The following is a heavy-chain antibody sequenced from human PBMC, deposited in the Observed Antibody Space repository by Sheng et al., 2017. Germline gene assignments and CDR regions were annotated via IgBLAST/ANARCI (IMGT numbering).Heavy chain of an antibody. Sequence: QVQLVQSGAEVKKPGSSVKVSCKASGGTFSSYAISWVRQAPGQGLEWMGGIIPIFGTANYAQKFQGRVTITTDESTSTAYMELSSLRSEDTAVYYCASPNPSPRGMELTSYYYYYMDVWGKGTTVTVSS. V-gene: IGHV1-69*05. J-gene: IGHJ6*03. CDR1: GGTFSSYA. CDR2: IIPIFGTA. D-gene: IGHD1-7*01. CDR3: ASPNPSPRGMELTSYYYYYMDV.